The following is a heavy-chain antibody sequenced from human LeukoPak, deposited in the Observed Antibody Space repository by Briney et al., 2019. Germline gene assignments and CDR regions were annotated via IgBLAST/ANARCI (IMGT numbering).Heavy chain of an antibody. J-gene: IGHJ4*02. D-gene: IGHD3-22*01. Sequence: SETPSLTCALYGGPFSGYYWTWIRQPPGKGLEWIGEIDHSGSTNYNPSLKSRVTISGDTSKNHFSLRLSSLTAADSAVYYCARGQTKDYFDTSGYYWSQGTLVTVSS. V-gene: IGHV4-34*01. CDR1: GGPFSGYY. CDR3: ARGQTKDYFDTSGYY. CDR2: IDHSGST.